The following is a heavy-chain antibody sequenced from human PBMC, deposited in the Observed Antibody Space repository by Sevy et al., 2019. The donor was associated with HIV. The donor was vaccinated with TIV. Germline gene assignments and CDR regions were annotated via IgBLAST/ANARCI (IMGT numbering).Heavy chain of an antibody. D-gene: IGHD4-4*01. Sequence: ASVKVSCKASGYTFTGYYMHWVRQAPGQGLEWMGRINPNSGGTNYAQKFQGRVTMTRDTSISTAYMEPSRLRSDDTAVYYCASRQGGYSNSYNSTNYYYYGMDVWGQGTTVTVSS. CDR1: GYTFTGYY. J-gene: IGHJ6*02. CDR2: INPNSGGT. CDR3: ASRQGGYSNSYNSTNYYYYGMDV. V-gene: IGHV1-2*06.